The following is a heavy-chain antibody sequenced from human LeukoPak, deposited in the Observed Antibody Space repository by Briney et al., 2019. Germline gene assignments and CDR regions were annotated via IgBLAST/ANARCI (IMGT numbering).Heavy chain of an antibody. V-gene: IGHV4-38-2*02. D-gene: IGHD3-16*02. J-gene: IGHJ4*02. CDR1: GYSISSGYY. Sequence: SETLSLTCTVSGYSISSGYYWGWIRQPPGQGLEWIGEMTHSGSTNYNPSLKSRVTISVDTSKNQFSLKLSSVTVADTAVYYCARRTFGGVIKYWGQGILVTVSS. CDR3: ARRTFGGVIKY. CDR2: MTHSGST.